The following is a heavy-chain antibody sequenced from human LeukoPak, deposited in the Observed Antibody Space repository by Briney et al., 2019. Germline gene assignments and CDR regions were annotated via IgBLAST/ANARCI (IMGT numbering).Heavy chain of an antibody. V-gene: IGHV4-39*07. J-gene: IGHJ4*02. CDR1: GGSISSSSYY. CDR2: IYYSGST. Sequence: PSETLSLTCTVSGGSISSSSYYWGWIRQPPGKGLEWIGSIYYSGSTYYNPSLKSRVTISVDTSKNQFSLKLSSVTAADTAVYYCARSSSGYFDYWGQGTLVTVSS. CDR3: ARSSSGYFDY.